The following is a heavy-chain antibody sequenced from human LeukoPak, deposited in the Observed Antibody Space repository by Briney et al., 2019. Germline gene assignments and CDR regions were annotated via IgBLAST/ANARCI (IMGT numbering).Heavy chain of an antibody. Sequence: GGSLRLSCAASGFTFSSYGMHWVRQAPGKGLEWVAVISYDGINKFYVDSVKGRFTISRDNSKNTLYLQMNSLRAEDTAVYYCAKSRAEIYGGNSLNNWGQGTLVTVSS. CDR1: GFTFSSYG. V-gene: IGHV3-30*18. CDR2: ISYDGINK. CDR3: AKSRAEIYGGNSLNN. D-gene: IGHD4-23*01. J-gene: IGHJ4*02.